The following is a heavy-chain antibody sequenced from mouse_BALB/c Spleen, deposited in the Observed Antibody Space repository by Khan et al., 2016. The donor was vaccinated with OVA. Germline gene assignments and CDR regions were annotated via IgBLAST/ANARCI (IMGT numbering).Heavy chain of an antibody. V-gene: IGHV2-9*02. Sequence: QVQLKESGPGLVAPSQSLSITCTVSGFSLTSHGVHWFRQPPGKGLEWLGVIWAGGSTNYNSAFMSRLSISKDSPKSKVFLKVNSPQTDDTAIYYCARNREPDYFDYWGQGTTLIVSS. CDR3: ARNREPDYFDY. CDR1: GFSLTSHG. J-gene: IGHJ2*01. CDR2: IWAGGST.